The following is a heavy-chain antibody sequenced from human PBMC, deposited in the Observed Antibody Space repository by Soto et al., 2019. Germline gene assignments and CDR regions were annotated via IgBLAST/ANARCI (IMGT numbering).Heavy chain of an antibody. Sequence: GGSLSLSCAASGFTFSSYGMHWVGQAPGKGLEWVAVIWYDGSNKYYADSVKGRFTISRDNSKTTLYLQMNSLRAEDTAVYYCARDYHVEPHRVIDYWGQGTLVTVSS. D-gene: IGHD2-15*01. CDR1: GFTFSSYG. J-gene: IGHJ4*02. CDR3: ARDYHVEPHRVIDY. V-gene: IGHV3-33*01. CDR2: IWYDGSNK.